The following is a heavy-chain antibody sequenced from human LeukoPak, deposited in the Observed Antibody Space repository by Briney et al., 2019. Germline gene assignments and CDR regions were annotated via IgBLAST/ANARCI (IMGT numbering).Heavy chain of an antibody. Sequence: ASVKVSCKASDYSFTSYAINWVRQAPGQGLEWLGWISASNGNTNYAQKFQDRVTLTTDASTSTAYLELRSLTSDDTAVYYCARDPLSSTWSNYYHAMDVWGPGTTVTVSS. CDR2: ISASNGNT. CDR3: ARDPLSSTWSNYYHAMDV. D-gene: IGHD6-19*01. CDR1: DYSFTSYA. V-gene: IGHV1-18*01. J-gene: IGHJ6*02.